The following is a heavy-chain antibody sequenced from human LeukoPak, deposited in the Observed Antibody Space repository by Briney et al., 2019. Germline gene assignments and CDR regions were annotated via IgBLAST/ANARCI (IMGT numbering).Heavy chain of an antibody. D-gene: IGHD4-11*01. V-gene: IGHV4-59*01. J-gene: IGHJ6*03. CDR1: GGSISSYY. Sequence: SETLSLTCTVSGGSISSYYWSWIRQPPGKGLEWIGYIYYSGSTNYNPSLKSRVTISVDTSKNQFSLKLSSVTAADTAVYYCARDTVTTYYYYMDVWGKGTTVTLSS. CDR3: ARDTVTTYYYYMDV. CDR2: IYYSGST.